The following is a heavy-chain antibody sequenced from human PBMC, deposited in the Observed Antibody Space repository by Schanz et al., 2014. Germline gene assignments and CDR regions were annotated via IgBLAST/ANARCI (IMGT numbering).Heavy chain of an antibody. D-gene: IGHD1-1*01. J-gene: IGHJ4*02. CDR3: ARDGVAATTDFEY. V-gene: IGHV3-66*01. CDR1: GFTVSSNY. CDR2: IYSGGST. Sequence: EVQVVESGGGLVQPGGSLRLSCAASGFTVSSNYMSWVRQAPGKGLEWVSVIYSGGSTYYADSVKGRFTISRDNAKSSLPLQMNSPRADDTAVYYCARDGVAATTDFEYWGQGALVTVSS.